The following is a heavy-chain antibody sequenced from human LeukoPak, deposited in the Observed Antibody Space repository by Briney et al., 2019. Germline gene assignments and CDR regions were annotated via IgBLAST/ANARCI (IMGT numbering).Heavy chain of an antibody. D-gene: IGHD6-19*01. J-gene: IGHJ4*02. CDR3: ARCLGSGWYYFDY. CDR2: IKQDGSEK. Sequence: GGSLRLSCAASGFTFSSYWMSWVRQAPGKGLEWVANIKQDGSEKYYVDSVKGRFTISRDNAKNSLYLQMNSLRAEDTTVYYCARCLGSGWYYFDYWGQGPLVTVSS. CDR1: GFTFSSYW. V-gene: IGHV3-7*01.